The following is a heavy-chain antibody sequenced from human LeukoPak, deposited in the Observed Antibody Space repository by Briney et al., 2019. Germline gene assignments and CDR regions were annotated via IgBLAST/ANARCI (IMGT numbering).Heavy chain of an antibody. D-gene: IGHD3-9*01. Sequence: SETLSLTCTVSGGSISSSSYYWGWIRQPPGKGLEWIGSIYYSGSTYYNPSLKSRVTVSVDTSKNQFSLKLSSVTAADTAVYYCAVLMTGSYYMDVWGKGTTVTVSS. V-gene: IGHV4-39*01. J-gene: IGHJ6*03. CDR1: GGSISSSSYY. CDR2: IYYSGST. CDR3: AVLMTGSYYMDV.